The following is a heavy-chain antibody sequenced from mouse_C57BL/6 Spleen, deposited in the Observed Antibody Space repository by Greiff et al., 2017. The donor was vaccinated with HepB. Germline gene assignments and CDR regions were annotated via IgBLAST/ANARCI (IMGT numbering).Heavy chain of an antibody. V-gene: IGHV1-26*01. Sequence: EVQLQQSGPELVKPGASVKISCKASGYTFTDYYMNWVKQSHGKSLEWIGDINPNNGGTSYNQKFKGKATLTVDKSSSTAYMELRSLTSEDSAVYYCARSLITTVVATHYFDYWGQGTTLTVSS. CDR2: INPNNGGT. CDR1: GYTFTDYY. CDR3: ARSLITTVVATHYFDY. D-gene: IGHD1-1*01. J-gene: IGHJ2*01.